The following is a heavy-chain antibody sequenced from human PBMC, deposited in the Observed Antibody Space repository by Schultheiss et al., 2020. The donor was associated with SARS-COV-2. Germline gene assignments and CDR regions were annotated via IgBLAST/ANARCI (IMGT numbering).Heavy chain of an antibody. J-gene: IGHJ5*02. CDR3: ARELVAASNWFDP. D-gene: IGHD2-15*01. V-gene: IGHV4-34*01. Sequence: SCAVYGGSFSGYYWSWIRQPPGKGLEWIGSIYYSGSTYYNPSLKSRVTISVDTSKNQFSLKLSSVTAADTAVYYCARELVAASNWFDPWGQGTLVTVSS. CDR2: IYYSGST. CDR1: GGSFSGYY.